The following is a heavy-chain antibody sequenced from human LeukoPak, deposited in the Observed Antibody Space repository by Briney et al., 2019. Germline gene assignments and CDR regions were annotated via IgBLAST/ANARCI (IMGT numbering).Heavy chain of an antibody. CDR2: INHSGST. J-gene: IGHJ4*02. CDR1: GESFSGYY. Sequence: PSETLSLTCAVYGESFSGYYWSWIRQPPGKGLEWIGEINHSGSTNYNPSLKSRVTISVDTSKNQFSLKLSSVTAADTAVYYCASRRLYGRHLLNGPFDYWGQGTLVTVSS. V-gene: IGHV4-34*01. CDR3: ASRRLYGRHLLNGPFDY. D-gene: IGHD2-8*01.